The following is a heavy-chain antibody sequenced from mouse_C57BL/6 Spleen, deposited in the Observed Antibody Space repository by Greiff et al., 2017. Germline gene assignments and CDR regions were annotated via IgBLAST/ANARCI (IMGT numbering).Heavy chain of an antibody. CDR2: INPSNGGT. CDR1: GYTFTSYW. Sequence: QVQLQQPGTELVKPGASVKLSCKASGYTFTSYWMHWVKQRPGQGLEWIGNINPSNGGTNYNEKFKSKATLTVDKSSSTAYMQLSSLTSEDSAVYYCAREERNDDGNHGAMDYWGQGTSVTVSS. V-gene: IGHV1-53*01. CDR3: AREERNDDGNHGAMDY. D-gene: IGHD2-14*01. J-gene: IGHJ4*01.